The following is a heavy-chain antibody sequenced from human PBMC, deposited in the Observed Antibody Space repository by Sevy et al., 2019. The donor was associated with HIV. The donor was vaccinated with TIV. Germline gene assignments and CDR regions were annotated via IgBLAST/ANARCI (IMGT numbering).Heavy chain of an antibody. CDR2: IFRSGGVT. V-gene: IGHV3-23*01. CDR3: AGGRYDSSGSFDAFDI. D-gene: IGHD3-22*01. CDR1: GFTFSNYA. Sequence: GGSLRLSCAASGFTFSNYAMNWVRQAPGKGLEWVSTIFRSGGVTYYADSVKGRCTISRDNFKNTLNLQMHSLRAEDTAVYYCAGGRYDSSGSFDAFDIWGQGTMV. J-gene: IGHJ3*02.